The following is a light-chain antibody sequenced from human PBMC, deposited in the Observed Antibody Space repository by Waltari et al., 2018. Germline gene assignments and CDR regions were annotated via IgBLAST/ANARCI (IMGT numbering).Light chain of an antibody. Sequence: QSVLTQPPSVSGAPGQRVTISCTGSTSNLGADYDVSWYQNLPGTAHRLLIYGDINRPSGVPDRFSGSKSGNSAALTITGLHAEDEANYFCLSYDSSLSAFVFGGGTKLTV. CDR1: TSNLGADYD. V-gene: IGLV1-40*01. J-gene: IGLJ3*02. CDR3: LSYDSSLSAFV. CDR2: GDI.